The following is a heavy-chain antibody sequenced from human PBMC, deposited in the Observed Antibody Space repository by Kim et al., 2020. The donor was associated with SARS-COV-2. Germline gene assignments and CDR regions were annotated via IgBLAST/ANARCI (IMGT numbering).Heavy chain of an antibody. D-gene: IGHD6-13*01. V-gene: IGHV3-21*01. CDR3: ASLLGYSSSWIV. CDR1: GFTFSSYS. Sequence: GGSLRLSCAASGFTFSSYSMNWVRQAPGKGLEWVSSISSSSSYIYYADSVKGRFTISRDNAKNSLYLQMNSLRAEDTAVYYCASLLGYSSSWIVWGQGTLVTVSS. CDR2: ISSSSSYI. J-gene: IGHJ4*02.